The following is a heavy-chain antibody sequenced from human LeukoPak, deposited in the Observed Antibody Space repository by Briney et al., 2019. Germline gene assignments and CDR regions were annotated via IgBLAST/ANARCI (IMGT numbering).Heavy chain of an antibody. Sequence: GGSLRLSCAAPGFTFSSYGMHWVRQAPGKGLVWVAFIRYDGSNKYYADSVKGRFTISRDNSKNTLYLQMNSLRAEDTAVYYCAKIIVVVPAATDFFDYWGQGTLVTVSS. CDR3: AKIIVVVPAATDFFDY. CDR1: GFTFSSYG. J-gene: IGHJ4*02. CDR2: IRYDGSNK. D-gene: IGHD2-2*01. V-gene: IGHV3-30*02.